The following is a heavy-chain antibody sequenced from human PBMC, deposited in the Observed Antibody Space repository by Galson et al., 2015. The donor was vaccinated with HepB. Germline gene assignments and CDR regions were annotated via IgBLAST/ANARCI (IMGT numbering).Heavy chain of an antibody. CDR2: ISSSSSYI. J-gene: IGHJ4*02. CDR1: GFTFSSYS. CDR3: ARDLTKAVAGTGFDY. D-gene: IGHD6-19*01. Sequence: SLRLSCAASGFTFSSYSMNWVRQAPGKGLEWVSSISSSSSYIYYADSVKGRFTISRDNAKNSLYLQMNSLRAEDTAVYYCARDLTKAVAGTGFDYWGQGTLVTVSS. V-gene: IGHV3-21*01.